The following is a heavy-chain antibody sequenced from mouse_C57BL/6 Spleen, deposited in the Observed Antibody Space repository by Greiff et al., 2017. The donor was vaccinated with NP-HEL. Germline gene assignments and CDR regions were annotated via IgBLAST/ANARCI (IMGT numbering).Heavy chain of an antibody. CDR1: GFTFSDYY. CDR2: ISNGGGST. Sequence: EVQVVESGGGLVQPGGSLKLSCAASGFTFSDYYMYWVRQTPEKRLEWVAYISNGGGSTYYPDTVKGRFTISRDNAKNTLYLQMSRLKSEDTAVYYCARHYYGINYAMDYWGQGTSVTVSS. D-gene: IGHD1-1*01. J-gene: IGHJ4*01. CDR3: ARHYYGINYAMDY. V-gene: IGHV5-12*01.